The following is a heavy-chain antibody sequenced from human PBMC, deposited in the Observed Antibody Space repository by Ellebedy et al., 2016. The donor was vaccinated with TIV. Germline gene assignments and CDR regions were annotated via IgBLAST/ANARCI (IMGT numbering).Heavy chain of an antibody. D-gene: IGHD3-16*01. CDR2: ISWNSGSI. V-gene: IGHV3-9*01. CDR1: GFTFSSYW. Sequence: SLKISCAASGFTFSSYWMHWVRQAPGKGLEWVSGISWNSGSIGYADSVKGRFTISRDNAKNSLYLQMNSLRAEDTALYYCAKDRVVGWGGIDYWGQGTLVTVSS. CDR3: AKDRVVGWGGIDY. J-gene: IGHJ4*02.